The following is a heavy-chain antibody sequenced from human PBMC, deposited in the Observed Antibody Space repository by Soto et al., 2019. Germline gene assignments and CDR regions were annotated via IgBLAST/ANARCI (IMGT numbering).Heavy chain of an antibody. V-gene: IGHV4-39*01. D-gene: IGHD6-19*01. Sequence: QLQLQESGPGLVKPSETLSLTCSVSGGSISSSSYYWGWIRQPPGMGLEWIGSIYYSGSTYYNPSLKSRVTISVDTSKNQFSLKLSSVTAADTAVYYCARQGQWLGPPMGYWGQGTLVTVSS. CDR3: ARQGQWLGPPMGY. J-gene: IGHJ4*02. CDR2: IYYSGST. CDR1: GGSISSSSYY.